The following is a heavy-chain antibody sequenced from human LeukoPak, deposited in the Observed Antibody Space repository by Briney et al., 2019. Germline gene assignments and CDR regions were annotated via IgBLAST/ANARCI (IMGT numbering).Heavy chain of an antibody. D-gene: IGHD3-22*01. CDR2: ITSSSSYI. V-gene: IGHV3-21*01. J-gene: IGHJ3*02. CDR1: GFTFSSYG. CDR3: ARRNHDSSGDDAFDI. Sequence: GGSLRLSCAASGFTFSSYGMHWVRQAPGKGLEWVSSITSSSSYIYYADSVKGRFTISRDNAKNSLYLQMNSLRAEDAAVYYCARRNHDSSGDDAFDIWGQGTMVTVSS.